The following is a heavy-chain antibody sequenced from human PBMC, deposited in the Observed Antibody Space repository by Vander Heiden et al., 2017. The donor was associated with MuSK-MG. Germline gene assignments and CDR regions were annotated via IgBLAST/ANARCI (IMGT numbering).Heavy chain of an antibody. CDR3: ARDDRYGDSQFDY. CDR2: ISSSSSYI. Sequence: EVQLVESGGGLVKPGGSLRLSCAASGFTFSSYSMNWVRQAPGKGLEWVSSISSSSSYIYYADSVKGRFTISRDNAKNSLYLQMNSLRAEDTAVYYCARDDRYGDSQFDYWGQGTLVTVSS. D-gene: IGHD4-17*01. J-gene: IGHJ4*02. CDR1: GFTFSSYS. V-gene: IGHV3-21*01.